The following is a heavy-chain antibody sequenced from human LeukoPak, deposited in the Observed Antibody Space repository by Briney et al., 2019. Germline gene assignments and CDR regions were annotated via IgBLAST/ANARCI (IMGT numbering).Heavy chain of an antibody. D-gene: IGHD2-2*03. J-gene: IGHJ4*02. CDR3: AKDHHPGYYPTNFDY. CDR2: ISGSGGST. V-gene: IGHV3-23*01. Sequence: GGSLRLSCAASGFIFSSYAMSWVRQAPGKGLEWVSAISGSGGSTYYADSVKGRFTISRDNSKNTLYLQMNSLRAEDTAIYYCAKDHHPGYYPTNFDYWGQGTLVTVSS. CDR1: GFIFSSYA.